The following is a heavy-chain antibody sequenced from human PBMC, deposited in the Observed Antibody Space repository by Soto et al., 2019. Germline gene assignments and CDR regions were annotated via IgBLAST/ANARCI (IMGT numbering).Heavy chain of an antibody. CDR2: INQDGSEK. CDR1: GFTFSDYW. CDR3: PTQKMLLDY. V-gene: IGHV3-7*01. D-gene: IGHD2-21*01. J-gene: IGHJ4*02. Sequence: PGWSLRLSCVVSGFTFSDYWMSWVRHAPGKGLEWVANINQDGSEKYYVDSVKGRFTISRENAKSSLYLEMNNLRADDTAVYYYPTQKMLLDYWGQRSLVTSLL.